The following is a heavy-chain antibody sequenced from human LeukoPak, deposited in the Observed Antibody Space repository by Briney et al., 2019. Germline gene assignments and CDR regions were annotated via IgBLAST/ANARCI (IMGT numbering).Heavy chain of an antibody. D-gene: IGHD6-13*01. J-gene: IGHJ6*03. V-gene: IGHV1-69*13. CDR3: ASGTQQLVSTPYYYYYMDV. Sequence: SVKVSCKASGGTFSSYAISWVRQAPGQGLEWMGGIIPIFGTANYAQKLQGRVTITADESTSTAYMELSSLRSEDTAVYYCASGTQQLVSTPYYYYYMDVWGKGTTVTVSS. CDR2: IIPIFGTA. CDR1: GGTFSSYA.